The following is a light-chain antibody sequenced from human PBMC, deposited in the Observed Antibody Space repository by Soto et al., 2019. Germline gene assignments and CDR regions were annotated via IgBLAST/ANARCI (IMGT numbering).Light chain of an antibody. CDR1: QGLSSY. CDR2: DAS. CDR3: QQRSNWPPIT. V-gene: IGKV3-11*01. J-gene: IGKJ5*01. Sequence: EIVLTQSPATLSLSPGERATLSCRASQGLSSYLAWYQQKPGQAPRLLIYDASNRATGIPARFRGSGSGTAFTLTISRLEPEDFAIYYCQQRSNWPPITVGQGTRLESK.